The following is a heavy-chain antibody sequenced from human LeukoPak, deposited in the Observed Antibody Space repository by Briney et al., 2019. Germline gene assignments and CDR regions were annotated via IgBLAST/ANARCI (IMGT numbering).Heavy chain of an antibody. Sequence: GSLRLSCAASGFTFSSYAMHWVRQAPGKGLEWVAFIRYDGSNKYYADSVKGRFTISRDNSKNTLYLQMNSLRAEDTAVYYCAKDHPSGSYLHQDYWGQGTLVTVSS. D-gene: IGHD1-26*01. CDR2: IRYDGSNK. V-gene: IGHV3-30*02. CDR3: AKDHPSGSYLHQDY. J-gene: IGHJ4*02. CDR1: GFTFSSYA.